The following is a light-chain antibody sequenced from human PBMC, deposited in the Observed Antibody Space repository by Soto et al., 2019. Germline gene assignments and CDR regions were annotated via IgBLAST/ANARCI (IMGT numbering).Light chain of an antibody. CDR2: EVT. J-gene: IGLJ1*01. CDR1: SGDIGRYNR. V-gene: IGLV2-14*01. Sequence: QSALTQPASVSGSPGQSITISCTGTSGDIGRYNRVSWYQQHPGKAPKLIIYEVTDRPSGVSNRFSGSKSDNTASLTISGLQADDESEDSCSSYTNIKTRACVFGTGTTLTVL. CDR3: SSYTNIKTRACV.